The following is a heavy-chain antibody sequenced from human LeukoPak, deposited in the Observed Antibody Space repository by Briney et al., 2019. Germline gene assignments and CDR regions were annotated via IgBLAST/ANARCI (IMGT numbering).Heavy chain of an antibody. CDR1: GFTFSSYW. CDR2: INSDGSST. J-gene: IGHJ6*04. Sequence: GGSLRLSCAASGFTFSSYWMHWVRQAPGKGLVWVSRINSDGSSTSYADSVKGRFTISRDNAKNSLYLQMNSLRAEDTAVYYCARRDSSGWYGLFGMDVWGKGTTVTVSS. D-gene: IGHD6-19*01. V-gene: IGHV3-74*01. CDR3: ARRDSSGWYGLFGMDV.